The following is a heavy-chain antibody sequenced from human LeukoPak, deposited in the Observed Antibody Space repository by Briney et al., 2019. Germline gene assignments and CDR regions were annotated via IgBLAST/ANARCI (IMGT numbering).Heavy chain of an antibody. CDR3: AKNVDTAMVTYFDY. CDR2: ISSSSSYI. Sequence: GGSLRLSCAASGFTFSSYSMNWVRQAPGKGLEWVSSISSSSSYIYYADSVKGRFTISRDNSKNTLYLQMNSLRAEDTAVYYCAKNVDTAMVTYFDYWGQGTLVTVSS. V-gene: IGHV3-21*04. CDR1: GFTFSSYS. D-gene: IGHD5-18*01. J-gene: IGHJ4*02.